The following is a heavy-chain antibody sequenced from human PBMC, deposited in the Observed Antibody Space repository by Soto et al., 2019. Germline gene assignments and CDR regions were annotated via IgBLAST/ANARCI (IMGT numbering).Heavy chain of an antibody. CDR1: GGSFSGYY. Sequence: SETLSLTCGVYGGSFSGYYWTWIRQAPGKGLEWIEEINHSGGTNYNSSLKSRVTISVDTSKNQLSLTLYSVTAADTAVYYCARDRQYYQFWSGYQNERPYGMDVWGQGTTVTVSS. V-gene: IGHV4-34*01. J-gene: IGHJ6*02. CDR2: INHSGGT. D-gene: IGHD3-3*02. CDR3: ARDRQYYQFWSGYQNERPYGMDV.